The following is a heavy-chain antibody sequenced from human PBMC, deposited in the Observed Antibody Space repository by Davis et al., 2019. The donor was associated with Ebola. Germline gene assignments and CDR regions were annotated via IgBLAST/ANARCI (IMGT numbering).Heavy chain of an antibody. CDR3: ARYYGDYDAFDI. Sequence: PSETLSLTCTVSGGSISSSSYYWGWIRQPPGKGLEWIGSIYYSGSTYYNPSLKSRVTISVDKSKNQFSLKLSSVTAADTAVYYCARYYGDYDAFDIWGQGTMVTVSS. CDR2: IYYSGST. J-gene: IGHJ3*02. D-gene: IGHD4-17*01. CDR1: GGSISSSSYY. V-gene: IGHV4-39*07.